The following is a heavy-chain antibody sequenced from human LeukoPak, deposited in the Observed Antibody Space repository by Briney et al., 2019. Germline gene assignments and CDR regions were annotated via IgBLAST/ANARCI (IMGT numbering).Heavy chain of an antibody. CDR3: ARGELEYYDSSGYPRSN. CDR1: GFTFSSYA. Sequence: GGSLRLSCAASGFTFSSYAMHWVRQAPGKGLEWVAVISYDGSNKYYADSVKGRFTISRVNSKNTLYLQMNSLRAEDTAVYYCARGELEYYDSSGYPRSNWGQGTLVTVSS. J-gene: IGHJ4*02. V-gene: IGHV3-30-3*01. CDR2: ISYDGSNK. D-gene: IGHD3-22*01.